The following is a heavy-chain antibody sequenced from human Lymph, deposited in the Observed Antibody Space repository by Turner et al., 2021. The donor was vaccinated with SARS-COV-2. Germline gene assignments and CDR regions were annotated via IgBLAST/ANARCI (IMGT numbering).Heavy chain of an antibody. J-gene: IGHJ4*02. CDR1: GGNFSSSA. D-gene: IGHD2-15*01. V-gene: IGHV1-69*01. CDR3: ARGAAYCSGGSCYRKGFDY. Sequence: QVQLVQSGAEVKKPGSSVNVFCKASGGNFSSSAISWVRQAPGQGLEWMGGIITIFGTANYAQRFKGRVTITADESTSTAYMELRSLRSEDTAVYYCARGAAYCSGGSCYRKGFDYWGQGTPVTVSS. CDR2: IITIFGTA.